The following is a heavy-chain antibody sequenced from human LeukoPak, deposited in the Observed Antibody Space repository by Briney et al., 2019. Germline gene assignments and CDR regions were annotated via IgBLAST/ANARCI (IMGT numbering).Heavy chain of an antibody. V-gene: IGHV4-59*01. D-gene: IGHD6-19*01. CDR2: IYYSGST. Sequence: SETLSLTCAVSGGSMSSYYWSWIRQPPGKGLEWIGYIYYSGSTNYNPSLKSRLTISVDTSKNQFSLKVRSVTAANTAVYYCARGGWYRDYWGQGTLVTVSS. CDR3: ARGGWYRDY. J-gene: IGHJ4*02. CDR1: GGSMSSYY.